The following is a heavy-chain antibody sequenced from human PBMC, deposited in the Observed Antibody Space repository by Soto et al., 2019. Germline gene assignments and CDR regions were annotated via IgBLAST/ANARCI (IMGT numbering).Heavy chain of an antibody. CDR3: ASVFYSSSWFSNWFDP. CDR1: GGTFSSYA. V-gene: IGHV1-69*13. CDR2: IIPIFGTA. D-gene: IGHD6-13*01. Sequence: SVKVSCKASGGTFSSYAISWVRQAPGQGLEWMGGIIPIFGTANYAQKFQGRVTITADESTSTAYMELSSLRSEDTAVYYCASVFYSSSWFSNWFDPWGQGTLVTVSS. J-gene: IGHJ5*02.